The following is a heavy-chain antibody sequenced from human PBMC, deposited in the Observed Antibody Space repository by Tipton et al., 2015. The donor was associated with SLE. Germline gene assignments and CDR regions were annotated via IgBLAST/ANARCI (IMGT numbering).Heavy chain of an antibody. CDR3: ARSREGSGSYSPLDAFDI. J-gene: IGHJ3*02. CDR1: GFTFSGYG. CDR2: ISSSSSYI. Sequence: SLRLSCAASGFTFSGYGMHWVRQAPGKGLEWVSSISSSSSYIYYADSVKGRFTISRDNAKNSLYLQMNSLRAEDTAVYYCARSREGSGSYSPLDAFDIWGQGTMVTVSS. D-gene: IGHD3-10*01. V-gene: IGHV3-21*01.